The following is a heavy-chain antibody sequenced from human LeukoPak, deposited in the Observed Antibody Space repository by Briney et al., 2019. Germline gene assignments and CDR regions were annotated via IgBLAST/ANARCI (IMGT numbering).Heavy chain of an antibody. CDR1: GLTFSSDW. V-gene: IGHV3-74*01. Sequence: GVLRLSCVGSGLTFSSDWMHWVRQAPGKGPVWVSRINTDGDSTVYADSVKGRFTISKDNAKNTLYLQMNSLRLEDTATYYCARTRGNAFDIWGQGTMVTVSS. D-gene: IGHD3-16*01. CDR3: ARTRGNAFDI. J-gene: IGHJ3*02. CDR2: INTDGDST.